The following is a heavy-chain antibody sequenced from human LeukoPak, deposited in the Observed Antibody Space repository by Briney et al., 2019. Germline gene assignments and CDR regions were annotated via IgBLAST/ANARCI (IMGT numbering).Heavy chain of an antibody. CDR2: LYYSGST. J-gene: IGHJ4*02. D-gene: IGHD6-19*01. CDR3: ARLGMPVPGTMGAVDY. V-gene: IGHV4-59*01. CDR1: GGSISSYY. Sequence: SETLSLTCTISGGSISSYYWSWIRQPPGKGLECIGYLYYSGSTNYNPSLKSRVTISVDTSKNQFSLKLSSVTAADTAVYYCARLGMPVPGTMGAVDYWGQGTLVTVSS.